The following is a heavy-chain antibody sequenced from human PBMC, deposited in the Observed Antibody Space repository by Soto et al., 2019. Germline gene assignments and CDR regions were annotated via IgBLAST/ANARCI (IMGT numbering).Heavy chain of an antibody. CDR1: GGTFSSYA. J-gene: IGHJ6*02. CDR2: IIPIFGTA. CDR3: ARVEGRYCSSTSCYGFGYYYGMDV. D-gene: IGHD2-2*01. Sequence: SLKVSCKSSGGTFSSYAISWVRQAPGQGLEWMGGIIPIFGTANYAQKFQGRVTITADESTSTAYMELSSLRSEDTAVYYCARVEGRYCSSTSCYGFGYYYGMDVWGQGTTVTVSS. V-gene: IGHV1-69*13.